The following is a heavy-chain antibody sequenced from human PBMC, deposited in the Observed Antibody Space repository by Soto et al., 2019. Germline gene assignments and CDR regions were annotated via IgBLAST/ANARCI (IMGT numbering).Heavy chain of an antibody. CDR1: GFSLSTSGVS. J-gene: IGHJ3*01. V-gene: IGHV2-5*01. D-gene: IGHD6-13*01. CDR3: AHRQLVSAFDV. Sequence: QITLKESGPPLVKPTQTLTLTCTFSGFSLSTSGVSVGWIRQPPGKALAWLALIYWNDDKHYRPSLKSKLTITKDTSKNQVVLTMTKMDPVDTATYYCAHRQLVSAFDVWGQGTMVTVSS. CDR2: IYWNDDK.